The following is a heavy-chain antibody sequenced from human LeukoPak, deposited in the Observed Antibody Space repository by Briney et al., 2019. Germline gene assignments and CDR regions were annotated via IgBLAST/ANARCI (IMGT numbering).Heavy chain of an antibody. CDR3: ARRSDSGSYSY. CDR2: IYPGDSAT. V-gene: IGHV5-51*01. J-gene: IGHJ4*02. Sequence: GESLKFSCKGPGYSFTSYWIGWVRQTPGKGLEWMGIIYPGDSATRYSPTFQGQVPISPDKSISTAYLQWSSLKASDTATYYCARRSDSGSYSYWGQGTLVTVSS. D-gene: IGHD3-10*01. CDR1: GYSFTSYW.